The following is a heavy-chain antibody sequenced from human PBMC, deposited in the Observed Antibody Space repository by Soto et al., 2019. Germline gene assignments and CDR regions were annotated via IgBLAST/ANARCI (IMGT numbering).Heavy chain of an antibody. D-gene: IGHD3-10*01. CDR2: IKQNGSEE. CDR1: GFSISSYC. Sequence: EVQLVESGGDLVQPGGSLRLSCAASGFSISSYCMTWVRQAPGKGLEWVANIKQNGSEENSVDSVNGRFSISRDNARKSLYLKRNSLRAEDTDEYNCARGGAAHPGEDWGQGTLVTVSS. V-gene: IGHV3-7*02. J-gene: IGHJ4*02. CDR3: ARGGAAHPGED.